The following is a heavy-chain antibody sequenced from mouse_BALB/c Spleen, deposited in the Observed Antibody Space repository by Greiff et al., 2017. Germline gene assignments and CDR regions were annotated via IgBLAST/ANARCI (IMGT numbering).Heavy chain of an antibody. J-gene: IGHJ4*01. D-gene: IGHD1-1*01. Sequence: VQLKESGAELVKPGASVKLSCTASGFNIKDTYMHWVKQRPEQGLEWIGRIDPANGNTKYDPKFQGKATITADTSSNTAYLQLSSLTSEDTAVYYCARIGGSSGGDYAMDYWGQGTSVTVSS. CDR2: IDPANGNT. CDR1: GFNIKDTY. CDR3: ARIGGSSGGDYAMDY. V-gene: IGHV14-3*02.